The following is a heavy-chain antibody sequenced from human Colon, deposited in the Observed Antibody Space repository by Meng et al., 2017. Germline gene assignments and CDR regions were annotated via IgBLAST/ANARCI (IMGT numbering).Heavy chain of an antibody. CDR1: GYSFTSYA. D-gene: IGHD1-26*01. V-gene: IGHV7-4-1*02. J-gene: IGHJ4*02. Sequence: QVQLVQSGSELKNPGASVKASGYSFTSYAMNWLRQAPGQGLEWMGWINTNTGNPTCAQGFTGRFVFSLDTSVSTAYLQISSLKAEDTAVYYCARGVVGATSGDYWGQGTLVTVSS. CDR2: INTNTGNP. CDR3: ARGVVGATSGDY.